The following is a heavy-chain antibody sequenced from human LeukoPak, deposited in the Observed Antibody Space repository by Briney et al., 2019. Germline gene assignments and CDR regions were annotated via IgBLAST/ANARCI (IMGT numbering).Heavy chain of an antibody. J-gene: IGHJ4*02. D-gene: IGHD1-1*01. V-gene: IGHV3-74*01. Sequence: PGGSLRLSCAASGNYWMHWVRQAPGKGLVWVSHINSDGSWTSYADSVKGRFTISKDNAKNTVYLQMNSLRAEDTAVYYCAKDLRPDGINDLDYWGQGTLVTVSS. CDR2: INSDGSWT. CDR3: AKDLRPDGINDLDY. CDR1: GNYW.